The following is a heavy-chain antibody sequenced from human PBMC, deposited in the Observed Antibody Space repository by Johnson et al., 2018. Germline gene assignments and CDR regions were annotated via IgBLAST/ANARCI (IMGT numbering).Heavy chain of an antibody. CDR2: ITWDSGTS. CDR1: EFTFDDYA. CDR3: AYAIGRSDNGWSLVFDP. D-gene: IGHD6-19*01. Sequence: EVQLVESGGGLVQPGRSLRLSCVASEFTFDDYAMHWVRQAPGKGLEWVSGITWDSGTSDYRDSVKGRFTISRDNAKNSLYLQMNSLRPDDTALYFCAYAIGRSDNGWSLVFDPSGQGTLVTVSP. V-gene: IGHV3-9*01. J-gene: IGHJ5*02.